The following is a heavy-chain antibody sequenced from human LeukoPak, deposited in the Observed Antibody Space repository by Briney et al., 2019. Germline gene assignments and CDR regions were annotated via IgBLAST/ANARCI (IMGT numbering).Heavy chain of an antibody. D-gene: IGHD2-8*02. Sequence: SETLSLTCTVSDGSISSGSYYWGWIRQPPGKGLEWIGSIYYSGSTYYNPSLKSRVTISLDTSKNQFSLKLNSVTAADTSVYSCARHFSGHWYWGFDYWGQGTLVTVSS. CDR1: DGSISSGSYY. J-gene: IGHJ4*02. CDR3: ARHFSGHWYWGFDY. CDR2: IYYSGST. V-gene: IGHV4-39*01.